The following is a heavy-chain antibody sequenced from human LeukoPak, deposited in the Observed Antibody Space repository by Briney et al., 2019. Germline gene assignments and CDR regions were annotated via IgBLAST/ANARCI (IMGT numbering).Heavy chain of an antibody. V-gene: IGHV3-74*01. CDR2: INSDWTTT. CDR1: GITFSGYW. J-gene: IGHJ1*01. D-gene: IGHD2/OR15-2a*01. CDR3: LVIILGGSSQH. Sequence: GGSLRLSCPVSGITFSGYWVHWIRQALGKGLVWVSRINSDWTTTTYADFVKGRFTVSRDDAKNTVYLQMTSLRVEDTAVYYCLVIILGGSSQHWGQGTLVTVSS.